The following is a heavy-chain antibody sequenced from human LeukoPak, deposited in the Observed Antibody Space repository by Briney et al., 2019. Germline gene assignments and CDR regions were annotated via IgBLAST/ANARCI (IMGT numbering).Heavy chain of an antibody. D-gene: IGHD3-10*01. J-gene: IGHJ6*02. V-gene: IGHV1-2*02. CDR3: ARGQDELLWFGESDYYYYYGMDV. CDR2: INPNSGGT. Sequence: GASVKVSCKASGYTFTGYYMHWVRQAPGQGLEWMGWINPNSGGTNYAQKFQGRVTMTRDTSISTAYMELSRLRSDDTAVYYCARGQDELLWFGESDYYYYYGMDVWGQGTTVTVSS. CDR1: GYTFTGYY.